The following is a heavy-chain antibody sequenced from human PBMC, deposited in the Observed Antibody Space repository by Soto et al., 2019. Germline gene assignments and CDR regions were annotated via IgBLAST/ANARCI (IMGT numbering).Heavy chain of an antibody. CDR1: GFTLSSYW. Sequence: EVQLLQSGGGLVQPGGSLRLSCAASGFTLSSYWMHWVRQAPGKGLVLVSRIKSDVTGSGTMYADSVKGRFTISRDNAKNTLYLQMNSLTAEDTAVYYCATLYQLPPNWIDPWGQGALVTVSS. V-gene: IGHV3-74*03. J-gene: IGHJ5*02. CDR3: ATLYQLPPNWIDP. D-gene: IGHD2-2*01. CDR2: IKSDVTGSGT.